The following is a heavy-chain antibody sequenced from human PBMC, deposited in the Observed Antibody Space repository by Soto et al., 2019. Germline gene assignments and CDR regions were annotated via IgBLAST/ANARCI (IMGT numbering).Heavy chain of an antibody. CDR3: ARGSPWMTAAPYYFDY. Sequence: SETLSLTCPVSGASIDSSDYYWGWIRQPPGKGLEWIGNIYDSGSTSYNPSLKSRVTISVDTAKNQFSLKLSSVTAADTAVYYCARGSPWMTAAPYYFDYWGQGTLVTVS. CDR1: GASIDSSDYY. J-gene: IGHJ4*02. CDR2: IYDSGST. V-gene: IGHV4-39*01. D-gene: IGHD6-13*01.